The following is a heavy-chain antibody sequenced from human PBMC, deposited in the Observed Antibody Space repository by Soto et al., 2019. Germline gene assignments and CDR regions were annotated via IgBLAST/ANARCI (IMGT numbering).Heavy chain of an antibody. J-gene: IGHJ6*02. V-gene: IGHV1-69*02. CDR3: AHLGGQRYHYNDMDV. Sequence: QVQVVQSWAEVKKPGSSVKVSCKTSGAVFSSYSISWVRQAPGQGLEWMGRIIPMLEITNYAQKFQGRVTITADKSTSTVYMELRSLGSEDTAVYYCAHLGGQRYHYNDMDVWGQGTTVTVSS. CDR1: GAVFSSYS. CDR2: IIPMLEIT. D-gene: IGHD3-16*01.